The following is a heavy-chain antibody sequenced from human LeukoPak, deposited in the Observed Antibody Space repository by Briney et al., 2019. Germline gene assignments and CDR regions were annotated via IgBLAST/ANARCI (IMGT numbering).Heavy chain of an antibody. CDR2: IYYSGST. D-gene: IGHD3-10*01. CDR1: GGSISSSSYY. V-gene: IGHV4-39*07. CDR3: ARVTESYGSGRRHNYYYYYMDV. Sequence: PSQSLSLACTVAGGSISSSSYYWGWIRHPPGKGLEWIGSIYYSGSTYYKPSLKSRVTISVDTSKNQFSLKLSSVTAADTAVYYCARVTESYGSGRRHNYYYYYMDVWGKGTTVTISS. J-gene: IGHJ6*03.